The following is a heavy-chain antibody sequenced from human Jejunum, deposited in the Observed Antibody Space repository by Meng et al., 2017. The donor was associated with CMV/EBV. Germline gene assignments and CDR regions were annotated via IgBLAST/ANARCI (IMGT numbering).Heavy chain of an antibody. Sequence: RQAPGKGLGWVAVMSSRGSNKYSADSVKGRFTISRDYSTDTLYLRMNSLRGGDTAVYYCARDGPSSGVDAPLVGLSGHVPNYALDVWGQGTTVTVSS. J-gene: IGHJ6*02. V-gene: IGHV3-30-3*01. CDR2: MSSRGSNK. D-gene: IGHD3-3*01. CDR3: ARDGPSSGVDAPLVGLSGHVPNYALDV.